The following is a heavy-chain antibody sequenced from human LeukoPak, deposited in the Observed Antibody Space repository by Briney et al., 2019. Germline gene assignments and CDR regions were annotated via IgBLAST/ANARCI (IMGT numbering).Heavy chain of an antibody. CDR2: MSYDGSNK. CDR1: GFTFSNYA. J-gene: IGHJ4*02. V-gene: IGHV3-30-3*01. CDR3: ARDDYGDSAFDY. D-gene: IGHD4-17*01. Sequence: GGSLRLSCAASGFTFSNYAMHWVRQAPGKGLEWVAVMSYDGSNKYYADSVKGRFTISRDNSKNTLYLQMNSLRAEDTAVYYCARDDYGDSAFDYWGQGTLVTVSS.